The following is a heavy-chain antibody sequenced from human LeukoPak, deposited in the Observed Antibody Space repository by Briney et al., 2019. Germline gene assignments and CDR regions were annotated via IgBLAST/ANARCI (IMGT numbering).Heavy chain of an antibody. D-gene: IGHD6-13*01. Sequence: GGSLRLSCAASGFTFSSYSMNWVRQAPGKGLEWVSSISSSSSYIYYADSVKGRFTISRDNAKNSLYLQMNSLRAEDTAVYYCARDSNSWYYFDYWGQGTLVTVSS. CDR1: GFTFSSYS. CDR2: ISSSSSYI. CDR3: ARDSNSWYYFDY. J-gene: IGHJ4*02. V-gene: IGHV3-21*01.